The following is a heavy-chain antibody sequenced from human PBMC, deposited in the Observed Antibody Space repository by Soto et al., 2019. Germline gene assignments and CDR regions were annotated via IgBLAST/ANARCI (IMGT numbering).Heavy chain of an antibody. V-gene: IGHV1-58*01. Sequence: SVKVSCKASGFTCTSSAVQWVRQARGQRLEWIGWIVVGSGNTNYAQKFQERVTITRDMSTSTAYMELSSLRSEDTAVYYCAADQSEWLRYDYWGQGTLVTVSS. CDR3: AADQSEWLRYDY. D-gene: IGHD5-12*01. CDR1: GFTCTSSA. CDR2: IVVGSGNT. J-gene: IGHJ4*02.